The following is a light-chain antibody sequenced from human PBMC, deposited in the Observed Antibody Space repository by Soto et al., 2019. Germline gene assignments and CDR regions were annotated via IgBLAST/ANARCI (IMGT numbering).Light chain of an antibody. Sequence: QSVLTQPASVSGSPGQSITISCTGTSSDVGGYNYVSWYQQHPGKAPKLMIYDVSNRPSGVSNRFSGSKSGNTASLTVSGLQAEDEADYYCSSYAGTNSFDVVFGGGTKLTVL. CDR1: SSDVGGYNY. V-gene: IGLV2-14*01. CDR2: DVS. J-gene: IGLJ2*01. CDR3: SSYAGTNSFDVV.